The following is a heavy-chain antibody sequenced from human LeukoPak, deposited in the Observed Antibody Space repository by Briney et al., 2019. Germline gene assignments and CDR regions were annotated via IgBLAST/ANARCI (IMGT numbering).Heavy chain of an antibody. CDR3: ARALWESSKDSSGWFPLSPA. V-gene: IGHV3-21*01. CDR2: ISSSSSYI. D-gene: IGHD6-19*01. J-gene: IGHJ4*02. Sequence: KSGGSLRLSCAASGFTFSSYSMNWVRQAPGKGLEWVSSISSSSSYIYYADSVKGRFTISRDNAKNSLYLQMNSLRAEDTAVYYCARALWESSKDSSGWFPLSPAGGQGTLVTVSS. CDR1: GFTFSSYS.